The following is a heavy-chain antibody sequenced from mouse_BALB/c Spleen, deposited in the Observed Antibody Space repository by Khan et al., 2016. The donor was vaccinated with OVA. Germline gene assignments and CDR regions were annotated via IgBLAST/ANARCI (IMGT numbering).Heavy chain of an antibody. Sequence: EVELVESGGDLVKPRGSLKLSCAASGFTFSSYSMSWVRQTPDKRLEWVATISSGGDYTYYPDSVKGRFTISRDNAKNTLYLQMSSLKSDDTAMYYCESHLTGSFAYWGQGTLVTVSA. CDR3: ESHLTGSFAY. CDR1: GFTFSSYS. J-gene: IGHJ3*01. D-gene: IGHD4-1*01. CDR2: ISSGGDYT. V-gene: IGHV5-6*01.